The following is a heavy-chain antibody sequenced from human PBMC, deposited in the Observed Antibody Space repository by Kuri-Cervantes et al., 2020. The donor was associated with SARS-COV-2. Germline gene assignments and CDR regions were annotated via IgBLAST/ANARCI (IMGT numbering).Heavy chain of an antibody. CDR1: GFTFSSYS. Sequence: GESLKISCAASGFTFSSYSMNWVRQAPGKGLEWVPSISSSSSYIYYADSVKGRFTISRDNAKNSLYLQMNSLRAEDTAVYYCASGEIAASGTIYYFDYWGQGTLVTVSS. CDR3: ASGEIAASGTIYYFDY. J-gene: IGHJ4*02. D-gene: IGHD1-7*01. V-gene: IGHV3-21*01. CDR2: ISSSSSYI.